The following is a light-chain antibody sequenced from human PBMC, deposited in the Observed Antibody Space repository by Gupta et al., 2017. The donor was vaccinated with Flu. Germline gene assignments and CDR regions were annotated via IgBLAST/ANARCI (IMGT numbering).Light chain of an antibody. J-gene: IGLJ3*02. CDR1: SGHSSYA. Sequence: VNVICTLSSGHSSYAIAWHQQQPEKGPRFLMKVNSDGSHSKGDGIPDRFSGSSSGAERSLTISSLQSEDEADYYCQTWASGGVFGGGTKLT. CDR2: VNSDGSH. CDR3: QTWASGGV. V-gene: IGLV4-69*01.